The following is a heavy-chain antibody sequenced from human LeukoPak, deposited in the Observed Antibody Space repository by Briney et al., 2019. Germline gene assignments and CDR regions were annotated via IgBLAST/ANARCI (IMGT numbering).Heavy chain of an antibody. CDR1: GFTFSYYS. CDR2: ISSGRNYI. D-gene: IGHD2-21*02. J-gene: IGHJ3*02. CDR3: ARDPFSTVVVTTIRGDAFDI. Sequence: GGSLRLSCAASGFTFSYYSMNWVRQAPGKGLEWVSSISSGRNYIYYPDSVKGRFTISRDNAKNSLYLQMNSLRAEDTAVYYCARDPFSTVVVTTIRGDAFDIWGQGTMVTVSS. V-gene: IGHV3-21*01.